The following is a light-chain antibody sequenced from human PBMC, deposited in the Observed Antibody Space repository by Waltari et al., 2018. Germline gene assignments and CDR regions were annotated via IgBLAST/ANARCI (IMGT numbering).Light chain of an antibody. Sequence: AVQLTQSPSSLAASVGDRGTITCRASQAISSALAWYQQKPGKAPNLLIYDASNLESGVPSRFSGSGSGTHFTLTISSLQPADFATYYCQQLHSYPVTFGGGTKVEIK. V-gene: IGKV1-13*02. J-gene: IGKJ4*01. CDR1: QAISSA. CDR2: DAS. CDR3: QQLHSYPVT.